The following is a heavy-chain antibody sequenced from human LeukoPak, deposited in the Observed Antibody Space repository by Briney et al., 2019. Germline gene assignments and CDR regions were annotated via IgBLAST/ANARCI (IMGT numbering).Heavy chain of an antibody. CDR2: ISYDGSNK. Sequence: PGRSLRLSCAASGFTFSSYAMHWVRQAPGKGLEWVAVISYDGSNKYYADSVKGRFTISRDNSKNTLYLQMNSLRAEDTAVYYCARDVSHYGSGILDYWGQGTLVTVSS. CDR3: ARDVSHYGSGILDY. D-gene: IGHD3-10*01. CDR1: GFTFSSYA. V-gene: IGHV3-30-3*01. J-gene: IGHJ4*02.